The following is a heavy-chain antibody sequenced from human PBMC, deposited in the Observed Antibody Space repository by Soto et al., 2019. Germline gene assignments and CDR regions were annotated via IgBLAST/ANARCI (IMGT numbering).Heavy chain of an antibody. CDR3: ARGDQPRLIFGVVIIQNYYSYLDV. CDR2: MNPNSGNT. Sequence: ASVKVSCKASGYTFTSYDINWVRQATGQGLEWMGWMNPNSGNTGYAQKFQGRVTMTRNTSISTAYMELSSLRSEDTAVHYCARGDQPRLIFGVVIIQNYYSYLDVWGKGTTVTLSS. J-gene: IGHJ6*03. D-gene: IGHD3-3*01. CDR1: GYTFTSYD. V-gene: IGHV1-8*01.